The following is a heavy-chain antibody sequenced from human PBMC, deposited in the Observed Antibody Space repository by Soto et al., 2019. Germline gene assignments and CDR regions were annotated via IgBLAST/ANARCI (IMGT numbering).Heavy chain of an antibody. Sequence: QVQLVQSGAEVKKPGASLKVSCKASGYTFTAYYIHWVRQAPGQGFEWMGWINPNTGDTKIAQKFQGRVTMTRDSSIRAAYLDVSSLTSDDTAVYYCARDRPSDYWGQGTRVTVSS. CDR1: GYTFTAYY. J-gene: IGHJ4*02. CDR2: INPNTGDT. CDR3: ARDRPSDY. V-gene: IGHV1-2*02.